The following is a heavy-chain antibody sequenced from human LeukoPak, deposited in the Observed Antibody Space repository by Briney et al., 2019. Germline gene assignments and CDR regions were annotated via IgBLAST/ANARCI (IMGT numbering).Heavy chain of an antibody. D-gene: IGHD3-10*01. V-gene: IGHV3-66*02. CDR2: IHSGGTT. CDR3: ARDVI. J-gene: IGHJ4*02. CDR1: GFTFTNYG. Sequence: PGGSLRLSCAASGFTFTNYGMTWVRQAPGKGLEWVSVIHSGGTTYYADSVKGRFTISRDNSRNTLDLQMDSLRAEDTAVYYCARDVIWGQGTLVTVSS.